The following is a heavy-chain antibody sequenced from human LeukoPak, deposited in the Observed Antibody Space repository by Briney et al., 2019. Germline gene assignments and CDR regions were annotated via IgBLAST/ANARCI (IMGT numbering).Heavy chain of an antibody. J-gene: IGHJ4*02. Sequence: ASVKVSCKASGGTFSSYAISWVRQAPGQGLEWMGGIIPIFGTANYAQKFQGRVTITKDESTSTAYMELSSLRSEDTAVYYCARADCSSTSCYTFLPPTDYWGQGTLVTVSS. CDR1: GGTFSSYA. D-gene: IGHD2-2*02. CDR2: IIPIFGTA. V-gene: IGHV1-69*05. CDR3: ARADCSSTSCYTFLPPTDY.